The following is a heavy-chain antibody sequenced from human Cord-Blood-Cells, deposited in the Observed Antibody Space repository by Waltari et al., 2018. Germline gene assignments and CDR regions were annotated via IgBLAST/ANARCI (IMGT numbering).Heavy chain of an antibody. V-gene: IGHV1-8*01. Sequence: QVQLVQSGAEVKKPGASVKVSCKAAGYTFTSNDINWVRQDPGQVLEWMGWRNPNSSNTGYAQKFQGRVTMTRNTSISTAYMGLSSLRAEDTAVYYCARASVRRYSWFDPWVQGTLFTVSS. D-gene: IGHD1-26*01. CDR1: GYTFTSND. CDR2: RNPNSSNT. J-gene: IGHJ5*02. CDR3: ARASVRRYSWFDP.